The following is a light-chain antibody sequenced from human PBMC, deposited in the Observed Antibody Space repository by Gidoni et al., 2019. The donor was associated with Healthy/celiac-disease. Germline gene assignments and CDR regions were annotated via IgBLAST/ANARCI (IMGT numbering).Light chain of an antibody. CDR2: QDS. CDR3: QAWDSSTAYVV. Sequence: SYELTQPPSVSVSPGQTARITGSGDKCGDKYACGYQQTPGQSPVLVIYQDSKRPSGIPERFSGSNSGNTATLTISGTQAMDEADYYCQAWDSSTAYVVFGGGTKLTVL. J-gene: IGLJ2*01. CDR1: KCGDKY. V-gene: IGLV3-1*01.